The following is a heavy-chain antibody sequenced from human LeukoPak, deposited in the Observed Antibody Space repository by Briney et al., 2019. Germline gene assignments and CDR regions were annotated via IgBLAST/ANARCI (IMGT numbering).Heavy chain of an antibody. V-gene: IGHV1-8*03. CDR3: ARVPDLRSCSGGGSCYRLDY. CDR1: GYTFTSND. D-gene: IGHD2-15*01. Sequence: ASVKVSCKASGYTFTSNDINWVRQAPGQGLEWMGWINPNSGNTASAQKFQGRVTITRDTSISTAYLELSSLRSEDTAVYYCARVPDLRSCSGGGSCYRLDYWGQGTLVAVSS. CDR2: INPNSGNT. J-gene: IGHJ4*02.